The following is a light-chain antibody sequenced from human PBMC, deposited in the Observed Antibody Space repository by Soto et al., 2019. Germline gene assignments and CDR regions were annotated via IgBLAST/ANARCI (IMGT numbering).Light chain of an antibody. CDR1: SSDVGSYNL. J-gene: IGLJ1*01. Sequence: QSALTQPASVSGSPGQSITISCTGTSSDVGSYNLVSWYRQHPGKAPKLMIYEGSQLPSGVSNRFSGSKSGNTASLTISGLQAEDEADYYCCSYAGSSTYVFGTGTKLTVL. CDR2: EGS. V-gene: IGLV2-23*01. CDR3: CSYAGSSTYV.